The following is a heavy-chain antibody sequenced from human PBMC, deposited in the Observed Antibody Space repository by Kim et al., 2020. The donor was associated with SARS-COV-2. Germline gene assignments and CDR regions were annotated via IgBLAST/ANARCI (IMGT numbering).Heavy chain of an antibody. Sequence: SETLSLTCTVSGGSISSYYWSWIRQPPGKGLEWIGYIYYSGSTNYNPSLKSRVTISVDTSKNQFSLKLSSVTAADTAVYYCARDLGAGLRYFDYWGQGTLVTVSS. CDR2: IYYSGST. CDR1: GGSISSYY. V-gene: IGHV4-59*13. J-gene: IGHJ4*02. D-gene: IGHD5-12*01. CDR3: ARDLGAGLRYFDY.